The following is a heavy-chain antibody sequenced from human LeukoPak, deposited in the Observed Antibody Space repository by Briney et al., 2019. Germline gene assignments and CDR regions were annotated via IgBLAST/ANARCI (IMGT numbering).Heavy chain of an antibody. CDR2: ISGSGGST. CDR1: GCTFSNYA. J-gene: IGHJ4*02. D-gene: IGHD2-15*01. CDR3: AKGAMVVVVAPTEFDH. V-gene: IGHV3-23*01. Sequence: GGSLRLSCAASGCTFSNYAMNWVRQAPRKGLEWVSAISGSGGSTSYADSVKGRFTISRDNSKNILYLQVNRLRAEDTAVYYCAKGAMVVVVAPTEFDHWGQGALVTVSS.